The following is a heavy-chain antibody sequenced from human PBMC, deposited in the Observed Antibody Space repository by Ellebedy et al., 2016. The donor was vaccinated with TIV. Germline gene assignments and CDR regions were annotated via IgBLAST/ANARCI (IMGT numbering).Heavy chain of an antibody. CDR3: GRVPRVGPAAQYVDQ. D-gene: IGHD6-13*01. J-gene: IGHJ4*02. V-gene: IGHV3-11*01. Sequence: GESLKISCAASGFSFSDYYMSWIRQAPGKGLEWISYIYIGGSTTFYADSVKGRFTVSRDNARNSLYLQMHSLRAEDTAVYYCGRVPRVGPAAQYVDQWGQGALVTVSS. CDR2: IYIGGSTT. CDR1: GFSFSDYY.